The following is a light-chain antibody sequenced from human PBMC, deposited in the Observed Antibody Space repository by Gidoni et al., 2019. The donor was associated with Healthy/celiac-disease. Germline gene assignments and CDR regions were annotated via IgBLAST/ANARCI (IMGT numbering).Light chain of an antibody. Sequence: EIVLTQSPGTLSLSPGERATLSCRASQSVSSSYLAWYQQKPGQAPRLLIYGESSRATGIPDMFSGSGSVTDFTLTISRREPEDFAVYYFQQYGSSPLTFGGGTKVEIK. CDR1: QSVSSSY. CDR3: QQYGSSPLT. V-gene: IGKV3-20*01. J-gene: IGKJ4*01. CDR2: GES.